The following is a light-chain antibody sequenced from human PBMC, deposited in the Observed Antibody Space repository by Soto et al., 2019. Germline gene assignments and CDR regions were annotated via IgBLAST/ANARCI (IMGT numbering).Light chain of an antibody. CDR2: EVS. CDR1: SSDVGNYKY. V-gene: IGLV2-14*01. Sequence: QSALTQPASVSGSPGQSITISCNGTSSDVGNYKYVSWYQQHPGKAPKLMIYEVSNRPSGVSNRFSGSKSGNTASLTISGLQAEYETDYYCFSYTSSGNYVFGTGTEVTVL. CDR3: FSYTSSGNYV. J-gene: IGLJ1*01.